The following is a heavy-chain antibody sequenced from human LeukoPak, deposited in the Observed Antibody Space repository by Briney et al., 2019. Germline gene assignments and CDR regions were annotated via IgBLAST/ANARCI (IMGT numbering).Heavy chain of an antibody. Sequence: PSETLSLTCTVSGYSISSGYYWGWIRQPPGKGLEWIGSIYHSGSTYYNPSLKSRVTISVDTSKNQFSLKLSSVTAADTAVYYCARFQRDYWGQGTLVTVSS. CDR3: ARFQRDY. CDR1: GYSISSGYY. CDR2: IYHSGST. V-gene: IGHV4-38-2*02. J-gene: IGHJ4*02.